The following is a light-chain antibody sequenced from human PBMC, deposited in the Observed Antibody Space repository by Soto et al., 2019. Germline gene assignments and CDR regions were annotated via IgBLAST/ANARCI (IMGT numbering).Light chain of an antibody. Sequence: DIQMTQSPSSLSASVGDRVTITCRASQSVANYLNWYQHKPGKAPKLLIYAVSSLQGGVPSRFSGSGSGTDFTLTIRSLQPEDFATYYCQQSYTTPYTFGQGTKLEIK. CDR2: AVS. J-gene: IGKJ2*01. V-gene: IGKV1-39*01. CDR1: QSVANY. CDR3: QQSYTTPYT.